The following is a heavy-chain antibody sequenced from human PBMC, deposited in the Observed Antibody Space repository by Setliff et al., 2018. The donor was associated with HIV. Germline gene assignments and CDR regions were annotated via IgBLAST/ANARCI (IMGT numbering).Heavy chain of an antibody. Sequence: SVKVSCKASGGAFSSYALSWVRQAPGQGLEWMGGIIPIFGTSNYAQKFQGRVTITTDESTSTAYMELSRLRSDDTAVYYCARSPRYSSGWYDSYFDQWGQGTLVTVSS. CDR2: IIPIFGTS. V-gene: IGHV1-69*05. CDR3: ARSPRYSSGWYDSYFDQ. CDR1: GGAFSSYA. J-gene: IGHJ4*02. D-gene: IGHD6-19*01.